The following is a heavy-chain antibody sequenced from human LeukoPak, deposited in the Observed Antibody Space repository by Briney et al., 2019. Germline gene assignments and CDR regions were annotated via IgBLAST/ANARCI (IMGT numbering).Heavy chain of an antibody. V-gene: IGHV3-23*01. CDR1: GFTFSSYG. Sequence: PGGSLRLSCAASGFTFSSYGMSWVRQAPGKGLEWVSAISGSGGSTYYADSVKGRFTISRDNSKNMLYLQMNSLRAEDTAVYYCAKGPRGVRGVYYFDYWGQGTLVTVSS. CDR3: AKGPRGVRGVYYFDY. D-gene: IGHD3-10*01. J-gene: IGHJ4*02. CDR2: ISGSGGST.